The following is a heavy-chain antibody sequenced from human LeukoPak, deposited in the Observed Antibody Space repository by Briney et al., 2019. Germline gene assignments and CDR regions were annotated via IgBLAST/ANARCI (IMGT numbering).Heavy chain of an antibody. CDR3: ATSDGSGSYYNGLPFDY. Sequence: GGSLRLSCAASGFTFSSYGMHWVRQAPGKGLEWVVVISYDGSNKYYADSVKGRFTISRDNSKNTLYLQMNSLRAEDTAVYYCATSDGSGSYYNGLPFDYWGQGTLVTVSS. V-gene: IGHV3-30*03. J-gene: IGHJ4*02. D-gene: IGHD3-10*01. CDR2: ISYDGSNK. CDR1: GFTFSSYG.